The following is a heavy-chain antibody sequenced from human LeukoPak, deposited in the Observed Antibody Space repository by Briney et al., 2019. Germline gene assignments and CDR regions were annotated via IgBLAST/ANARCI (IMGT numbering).Heavy chain of an antibody. J-gene: IGHJ4*02. V-gene: IGHV3-74*01. D-gene: IGHD3-10*01. Sequence: PGGSLRLSCAASGFTFSNYWMHWVREDPGKGLVWVSFINPDGSTTNYADSVKGRFTISRDNAKHALYLQMNSLRAEDTAADYGAKDLHYGSADYWGQGTLVTVSS. CDR1: GFTFSNYW. CDR3: AKDLHYGSADY. CDR2: INPDGSTT.